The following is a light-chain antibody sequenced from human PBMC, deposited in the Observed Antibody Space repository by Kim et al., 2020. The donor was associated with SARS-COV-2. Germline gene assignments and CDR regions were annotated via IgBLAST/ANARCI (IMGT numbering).Light chain of an antibody. CDR3: QQYAGSPPVYT. Sequence: EIVLTQSPGTLSLSPGDRATLSCSASQSVRSSYLVWYQQKPGQAPRLLINGASRRATGIPDRFSGFGSETDFTLTISRLEPEDFAVYYCQQYAGSPPVYTFGQGTKLEI. J-gene: IGKJ2*01. CDR2: GAS. CDR1: QSVRSSY. V-gene: IGKV3-20*01.